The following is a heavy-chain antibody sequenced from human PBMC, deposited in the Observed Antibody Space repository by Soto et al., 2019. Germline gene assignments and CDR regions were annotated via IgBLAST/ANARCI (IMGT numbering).Heavy chain of an antibody. CDR3: ARDIGFDYVN. J-gene: IGHJ4*02. CDR1: GFNVMSYW. Sequence: GGSLRLSCAVSGFNVMSYWMSWVRLAPGKGLEWVASVKEDGSELYYLHSVRGRFSISRDSAGNALHLTMNYLSAEDTGVYFCARDIGFDYVNWGQGIPVTVSS. CDR2: VKEDGSEL. D-gene: IGHD3-16*01. V-gene: IGHV3-7*01.